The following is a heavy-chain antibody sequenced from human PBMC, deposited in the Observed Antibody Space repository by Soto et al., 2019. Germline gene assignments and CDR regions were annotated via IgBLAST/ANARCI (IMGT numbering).Heavy chain of an antibody. CDR3: ARTRYSSGRDLDY. V-gene: IGHV4-59*08. CDR2: IYYSGST. D-gene: IGHD6-19*01. Sequence: QVQLQESGPGLVKPSETLSLTCTVSGGSISSYYWSWIRQPPGKGLEWIGYIYYSGSTHYHPSLKSRVAISVDQSKNQFSLKVNSVTAADTAIYYCARTRYSSGRDLDYWGQGTLVTVSS. J-gene: IGHJ4*02. CDR1: GGSISSYY.